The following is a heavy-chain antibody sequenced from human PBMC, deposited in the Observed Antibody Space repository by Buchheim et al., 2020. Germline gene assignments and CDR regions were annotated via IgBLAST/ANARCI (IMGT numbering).Heavy chain of an antibody. V-gene: IGHV1-18*04. D-gene: IGHD3-3*01. CDR2: ISAYNGNT. Sequence: QVQLVQSGAEVKKPGASVKVSCKASGYTFTSYGISWVRQAPGQGLEWMGWISAYNGNTNYAQKLQGRVTMTTETSQSTAYMELRSLRSDDTAVYYCARDGYDFWSGYTYYYYYYGMDVWGQGTT. CDR3: ARDGYDFWSGYTYYYYYYGMDV. CDR1: GYTFTSYG. J-gene: IGHJ6*02.